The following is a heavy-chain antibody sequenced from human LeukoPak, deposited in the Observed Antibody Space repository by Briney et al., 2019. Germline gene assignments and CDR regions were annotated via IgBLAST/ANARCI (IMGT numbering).Heavy chain of an antibody. CDR3: ARDRPSGSSLNDAFEI. D-gene: IGHD1-26*01. Sequence: SETLSLTCTVSGGSISSYYTSWIRQPPGKGLEWIGYIYYSGSTNYNPSLKSRVTISVDTSKNQFSLKLSSVTAADTAVYYCARDRPSGSSLNDAFEIWGERAMVTVSS. J-gene: IGHJ3*02. CDR2: IYYSGST. CDR1: GGSISSYY. V-gene: IGHV4-59*01.